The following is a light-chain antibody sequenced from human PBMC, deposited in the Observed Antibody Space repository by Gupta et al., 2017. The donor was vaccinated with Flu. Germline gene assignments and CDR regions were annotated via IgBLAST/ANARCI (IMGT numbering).Light chain of an antibody. CDR1: RSDIGGYNY. Sequence: QSALTQPASGSRSPGQSITLSCTRTRSDIGGYNYVSWYRQHPGQAPQRLNKDVTSRPLGVSDRFSGSKSGNTASLTISGHQAEDEATYYCTSYRRSSTWVFGAGTKLTVL. V-gene: IGLV2-14*03. CDR2: DVT. J-gene: IGLJ3*02. CDR3: TSYRRSSTWV.